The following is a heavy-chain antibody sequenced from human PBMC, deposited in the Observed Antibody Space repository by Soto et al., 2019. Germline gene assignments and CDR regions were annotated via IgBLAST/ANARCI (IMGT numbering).Heavy chain of an antibody. V-gene: IGHV4-39*01. D-gene: IGHD3-22*01. CDR3: ARRVVVGGRYYGMDV. CDR2: IYYSGST. CDR1: GGSISSSSYY. Sequence: SETLSLTCTVSGGSISSSSYYWGWIRQPPGKGLEWIGSIYYSGSTYYNPSLKSRVTISVDTSKNQFSLKLSSVTAADTAVYYCARRVVVGGRYYGMDVWGQGTTVTV. J-gene: IGHJ6*02.